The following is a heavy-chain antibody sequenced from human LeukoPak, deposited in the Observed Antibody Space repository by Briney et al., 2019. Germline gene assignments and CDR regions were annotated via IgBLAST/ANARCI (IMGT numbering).Heavy chain of an antibody. J-gene: IGHJ5*02. Sequence: SVKVSCKASGGTFISYAISWVRQAPGQGLEWMGGIIPIFGTANYAQKFQGRVTITTDESTSTAYMELSSLRSEDTAVYYCARVEGMGSSGYSDWFDPWGQGTLVTVSS. D-gene: IGHD3-22*01. CDR3: ARVEGMGSSGYSDWFDP. CDR2: IIPIFGTA. V-gene: IGHV1-69*05. CDR1: GGTFISYA.